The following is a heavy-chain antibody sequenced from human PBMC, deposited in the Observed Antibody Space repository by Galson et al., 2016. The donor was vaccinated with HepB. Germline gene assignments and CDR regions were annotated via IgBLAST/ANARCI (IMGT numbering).Heavy chain of an antibody. Sequence: SLRLSCAASGFTFSNYGIHWVRQAPGKGLEWVAVVSYDGSLKYYADSVKGRFTISRDNSKNTLYLEMNSLRAEDTAVYYSAKGGVWIQLWLSFDYWGQGTLVTVSS. D-gene: IGHD5-18*01. V-gene: IGHV3-30-3*01. CDR1: GFTFSNYG. J-gene: IGHJ4*02. CDR3: AKGGVWIQLWLSFDY. CDR2: VSYDGSLK.